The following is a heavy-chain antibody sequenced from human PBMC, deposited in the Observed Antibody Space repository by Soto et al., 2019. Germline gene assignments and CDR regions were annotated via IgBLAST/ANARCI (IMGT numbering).Heavy chain of an antibody. V-gene: IGHV1-69*02. Sequence: QVQLVQSGAEVKKPGSSVKVSCKASGGTFSSYTISWVRQAPGQGLEWMGRIISILGIANYAQKFQGRVTISADKSTVTAYMELSSLRSEHTAVYYCARGVVIANPFDYWGQGTLVTVSS. J-gene: IGHJ4*02. D-gene: IGHD2-21*01. CDR3: ARGVVIANPFDY. CDR2: IISILGIA. CDR1: GGTFSSYT.